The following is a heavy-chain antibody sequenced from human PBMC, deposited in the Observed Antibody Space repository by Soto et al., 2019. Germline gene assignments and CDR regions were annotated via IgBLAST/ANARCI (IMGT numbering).Heavy chain of an antibody. V-gene: IGHV1-18*01. CDR3: ARDRRFLEWLHRPYYYGMDV. CDR1: GYTFTSYG. Sequence: QVQLVQSGAEVKKPGASVKVSCKASGYTFTSYGISWVRQAPGQGLEWMGGISAYNGNTNYAQKLQGRVTMTTDTATSTAYMELRSLRSDDTAVYYCARDRRFLEWLHRPYYYGMDVWGQGTTVTVSS. D-gene: IGHD3-3*01. J-gene: IGHJ6*02. CDR2: ISAYNGNT.